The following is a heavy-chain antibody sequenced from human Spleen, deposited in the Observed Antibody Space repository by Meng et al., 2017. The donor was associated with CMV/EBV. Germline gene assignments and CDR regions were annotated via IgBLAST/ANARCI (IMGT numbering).Heavy chain of an antibody. CDR2: IYYSGST. J-gene: IGHJ3*02. V-gene: IGHV4-39*07. Sequence: SSSYYWGWIRQPPGKGLEWIGSIYYSGSTYYNPSLKSRVTISVDTSKNQFSLKLSSVTAADTAVYYCARDRIVVVPAATSRNAFDIWGQGTMVTVSS. CDR1: SSSYY. CDR3: ARDRIVVVPAATSRNAFDI. D-gene: IGHD2-2*01.